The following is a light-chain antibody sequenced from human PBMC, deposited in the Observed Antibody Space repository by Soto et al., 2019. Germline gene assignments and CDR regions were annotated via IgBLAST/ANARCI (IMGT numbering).Light chain of an antibody. Sequence: DIQMTQSPSSLSASVGDRVTITCRASQSISSYLNWYQQRPGKAPKLLIHTESSLQRGVPSRFSGSGSGTDCTLTISSLQPEDLASYYCQQSYSTPEVTVGPGAKVD. J-gene: IGKJ3*01. CDR3: QQSYSTPEVT. CDR2: TES. V-gene: IGKV1-39*01. CDR1: QSISSY.